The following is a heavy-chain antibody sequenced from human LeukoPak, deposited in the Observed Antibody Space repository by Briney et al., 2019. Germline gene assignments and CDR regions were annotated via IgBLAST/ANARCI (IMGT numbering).Heavy chain of an antibody. V-gene: IGHV3-30-3*01. J-gene: IGHJ6*02. CDR2: ISYDGSNK. CDR3: ARDRILWFGELSGMDV. CDR1: GFTFSSYA. D-gene: IGHD3-10*01. Sequence: PGGSLRLSCAASGFTFSSYAMHWVRQAPGKGLEWVAVISYDGSNKYYADSVKGRFTISRDNSKNTLYLQMNSLRAEDTAVYYCARDRILWFGELSGMDVWGQGTTVTVSS.